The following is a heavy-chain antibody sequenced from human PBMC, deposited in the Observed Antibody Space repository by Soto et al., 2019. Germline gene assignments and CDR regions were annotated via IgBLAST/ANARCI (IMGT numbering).Heavy chain of an antibody. CDR2: ISGSGGSP. J-gene: IGHJ3*02. D-gene: IGHD4-17*01. V-gene: IGHV3-23*01. CDR3: AKVIRETTVTDDAFDI. CDR1: GFTFRRNA. Sequence: GGSLRLSCAASGFTFRRNAMSWVRQAPGKGLEWVSAISGSGGSPYYADSGKGRFTISRDNSKNTLYLQMNSLRAEDTAVYYCAKVIRETTVTDDAFDIWGQGTMVTVSS.